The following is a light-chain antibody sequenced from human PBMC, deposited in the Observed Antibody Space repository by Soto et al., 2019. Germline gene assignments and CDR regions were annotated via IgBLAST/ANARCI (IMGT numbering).Light chain of an antibody. V-gene: IGLV2-14*01. CDR2: EVS. CDR3: SECTSSTYLL. Sequence: QSALTQPASVSGSPGQSITISCTGTSSDVGAYIYVAWYQQHPGKAPKLIISEVSNRPSGVSNRYSGSKSGNTASLTSSGLQAEDEAEYYCSECTSSTYLLFVGGTKVTV. CDR1: SSDVGAYIY. J-gene: IGLJ2*01.